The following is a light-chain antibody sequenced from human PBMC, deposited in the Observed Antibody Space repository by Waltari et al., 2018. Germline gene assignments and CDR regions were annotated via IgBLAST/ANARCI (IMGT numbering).Light chain of an antibody. CDR3: CSYAGSYTYV. CDR1: SSDVGGYNH. J-gene: IGLJ1*01. Sequence: QSALTQPRPVSGSPGQSVTISCTGTSSDVGGYNHVSWYQPHPGKAPKLMIYDVSKRPSGVPDRFSGSKSGNTASLTISGLQAEDEADYYCCSYAGSYTYVFGTGTKVTVL. CDR2: DVS. V-gene: IGLV2-11*01.